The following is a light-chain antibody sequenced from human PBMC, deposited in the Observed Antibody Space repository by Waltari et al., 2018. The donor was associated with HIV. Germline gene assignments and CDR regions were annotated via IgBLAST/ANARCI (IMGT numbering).Light chain of an antibody. J-gene: IGLJ1*01. CDR2: EVF. CDR1: ARDIRYFVY. Sequence: QSALTQPRSVSGSPGQSVPISCTGTARDIRYFVYVSWYHQSPGKAPKVIIYEVFQPPSGVPDRFTASKSGITASLTISGLQDEDEADYYCCSYAGTYTYVFGSGTTVTVL. V-gene: IGLV2-11*01. CDR3: CSYAGTYTYV.